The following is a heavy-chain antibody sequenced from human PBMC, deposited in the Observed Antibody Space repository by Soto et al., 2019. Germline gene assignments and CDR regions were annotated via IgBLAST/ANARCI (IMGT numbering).Heavy chain of an antibody. V-gene: IGHV4-39*01. CDR2: VDYTGST. Sequence: SETLSLTCTVSGGSITGTTNYWGWIRQPPGKGLEWIGTVDYTGSTNYNPSLQSRVTISVDTSKNQFSLNLRSVTAADTAVYYCARRTPLYASDSSRFDPWGQGALVTVSS. CDR3: ARRTPLYASDSSRFDP. CDR1: GGSITGTTNY. D-gene: IGHD3-16*01. J-gene: IGHJ5*02.